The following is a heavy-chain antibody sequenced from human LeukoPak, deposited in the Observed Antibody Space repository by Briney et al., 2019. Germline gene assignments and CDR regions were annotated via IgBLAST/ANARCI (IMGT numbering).Heavy chain of an antibody. D-gene: IGHD6-19*01. CDR1: GYTFTSYA. J-gene: IGHJ4*02. V-gene: IGHV7-4-1*02. CDR3: ARDQVSGWWRPRYYFDY. Sequence: ASVKVSCKASGYTFTSYAMNWVRQAPGQGLEWMGWINTNTGNPTYAQGFTGRFVFSLDTSVSTAYLQISSLKAEDTAVYYCARDQVSGWWRPRYYFDYWGQGTLVTVSS. CDR2: INTNTGNP.